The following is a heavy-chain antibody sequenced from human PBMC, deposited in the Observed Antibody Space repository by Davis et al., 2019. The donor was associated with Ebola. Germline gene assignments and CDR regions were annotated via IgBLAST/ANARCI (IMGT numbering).Heavy chain of an antibody. CDR3: ASPHQSRGQDCFDS. J-gene: IGHJ4*02. Sequence: PSETLSLTCAVSGGSFSGYYWGWVRQPPGQGLEWIGSIHHSGTTYYRTSLKSRVTLSVDTSKKQFSLKLTSVTAADTAVYYCASPHQSRGQDCFDSWGQGSLVTVSS. CDR2: IHHSGTT. D-gene: IGHD6-19*01. CDR1: GGSFSGYY. V-gene: IGHV4-34*01.